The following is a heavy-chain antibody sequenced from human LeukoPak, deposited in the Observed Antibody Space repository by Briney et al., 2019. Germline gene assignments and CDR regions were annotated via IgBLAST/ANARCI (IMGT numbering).Heavy chain of an antibody. V-gene: IGHV3-48*01. J-gene: IGHJ4*02. D-gene: IGHD1-7*01. CDR1: GFTFSSYW. CDR2: ITSSSSII. CDR3: ARVGLWHYPVDS. Sequence: PGGSLRLSCAASGFTFSSYWMSWVRQAPGKGLEWVSYITSSSSIIYYGDSVKGRFTVSRDNAKNSLYLQMNSLRAEDTAVYYCARVGLWHYPVDSWGQGTLVTVSS.